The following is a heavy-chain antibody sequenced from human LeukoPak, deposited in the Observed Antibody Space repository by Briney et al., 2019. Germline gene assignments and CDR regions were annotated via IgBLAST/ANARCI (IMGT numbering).Heavy chain of an antibody. CDR3: ARDLSFDWFPYYFDY. D-gene: IGHD3-9*01. CDR2: INHSGST. J-gene: IGHJ4*02. Sequence: SETLSLTCAVYGGSFSGYYWSWIRQPPGKGLEWIGEINHSGSTNYNPSLKSRVTISVDTSKNQFSLKVSSVTAADTAIYYCARDLSFDWFPYYFDYWGQGILVTVSS. CDR1: GGSFSGYY. V-gene: IGHV4-34*01.